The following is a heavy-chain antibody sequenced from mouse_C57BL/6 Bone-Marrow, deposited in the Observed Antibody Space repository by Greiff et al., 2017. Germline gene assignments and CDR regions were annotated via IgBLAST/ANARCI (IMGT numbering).Heavy chain of an antibody. V-gene: IGHV3-1*01. CDR3: ARACYLWFAY. CDR1: GYSITSGYD. CDR2: ISYSGST. J-gene: IGHJ3*01. Sequence: EVKLQESGPGMVKPSQSLSLTCTVTGYSITSGYDWHWIRHFPGNKLEWMGYISYSGSTNYNPSLKSRISITHDTSKNHFFLKLNSVTTEDTATYYCARACYLWFAYWGQGTLVTVSA. D-gene: IGHD2-12*01.